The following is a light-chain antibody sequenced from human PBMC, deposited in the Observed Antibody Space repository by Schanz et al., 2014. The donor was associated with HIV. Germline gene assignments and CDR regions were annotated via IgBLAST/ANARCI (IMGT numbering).Light chain of an antibody. CDR2: EAS. CDR1: EGIGTW. Sequence: DIQMTQSPSRLSASVGDSVTITCRASEGIGTWLAWYQQKPGKTPELLIYEASTLESGVPLRFSGSGSGTEFALTISSLQPDDFATYYCLQLNNFPFTFGPGTKVDLK. V-gene: IGKV1-5*03. J-gene: IGKJ3*01. CDR3: LQLNNFPFT.